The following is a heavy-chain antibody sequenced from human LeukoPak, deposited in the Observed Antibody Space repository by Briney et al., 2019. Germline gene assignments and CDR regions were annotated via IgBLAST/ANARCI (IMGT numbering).Heavy chain of an antibody. CDR3: ARLAPIRTMIVAVIFDY. D-gene: IGHD3-22*01. J-gene: IGHJ4*02. CDR1: GGSISSSSYY. CDR2: IYYSGST. V-gene: IGHV4-39*01. Sequence: SETLSLTCTVSGGSISSSSYYWGWIRQPPGKGLEWIGSIYYSGSTYYNPSLKSRVTISVDTSKNQFSLKLSSVTAADTAVYYCARLAPIRTMIVAVIFDYWGQGTLVTVSS.